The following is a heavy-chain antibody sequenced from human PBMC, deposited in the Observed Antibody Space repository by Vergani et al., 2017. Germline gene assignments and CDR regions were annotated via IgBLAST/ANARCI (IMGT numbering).Heavy chain of an antibody. Sequence: QVQLQQWGAGLLKPSETLSLTCAVYGGSFSGYYWSWIRQPPGKGLGWIGEINHSGSTNYTPSLKSRVTISVDTSKNQFSLKLSSVTAADTAVYYCAGDGMATSYWYFDLWGRGTLVTVSS. CDR2: INHSGST. CDR3: AGDGMATSYWYFDL. V-gene: IGHV4-34*01. D-gene: IGHD5-24*01. CDR1: GGSFSGYY. J-gene: IGHJ2*01.